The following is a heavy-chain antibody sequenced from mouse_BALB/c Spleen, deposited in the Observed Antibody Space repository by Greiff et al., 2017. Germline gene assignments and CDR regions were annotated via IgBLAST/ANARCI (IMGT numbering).Heavy chain of an antibody. CDR1: GFSLTSYG. V-gene: IGHV2-2*02. CDR3: ARNLEYYDWYFDV. CDR2: IWSGGST. Sequence: QVQLKESGPGLVQPSQSLSITCTVSGFSLTSYGVHWVRQSPGKGLEWLGVIWSGGSTDYNAAFISRLSISKDNSKSQVFFKMNSLQANDTAIYYCARNLEYYDWYFDVWGAGTTVTVSS. J-gene: IGHJ1*01. D-gene: IGHD1-1*01.